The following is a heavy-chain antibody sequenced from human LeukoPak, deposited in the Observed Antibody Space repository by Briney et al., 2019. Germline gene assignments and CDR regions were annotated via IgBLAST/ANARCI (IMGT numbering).Heavy chain of an antibody. D-gene: IGHD6-13*01. CDR2: ISAYNGNT. CDR1: GYTFTSYG. CDR3: ARDSRWYSSSWYWDY. J-gene: IGHJ4*02. Sequence: ASVKVSCKASGYTFTSYGISWVRQAPGQGLEWMGWISAYNGNTNYAPKLQGRVTMTTDTSTSTAYMELRSLRSDDTAVYYCARDSRWYSSSWYWDYWGQGTLVTVSS. V-gene: IGHV1-18*01.